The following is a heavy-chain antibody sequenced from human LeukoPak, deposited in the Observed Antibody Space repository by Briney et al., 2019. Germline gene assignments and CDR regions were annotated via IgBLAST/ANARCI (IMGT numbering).Heavy chain of an antibody. D-gene: IGHD3-22*01. V-gene: IGHV3-23*01. CDR1: GFTLSSYA. CDR2: ISGSGGST. Sequence: GGSLRLSCAASGFTLSSYAMSWVRQAPGKGLEWVSAISGSGGSTYYADSVKGRFTISRDNSKNTLYLQMNSLRAEDTAVYYCAKDDDSSGYSNWFDPWGQGTLVTVSS. CDR3: AKDDDSSGYSNWFDP. J-gene: IGHJ5*02.